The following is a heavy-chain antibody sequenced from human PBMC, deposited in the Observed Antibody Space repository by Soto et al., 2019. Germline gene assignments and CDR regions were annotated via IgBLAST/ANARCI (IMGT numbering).Heavy chain of an antibody. CDR2: ISGSGSSI. Sequence: EVQLLESGGGLVQPGGSLRLSCAASGFTFSNYAMTWVRQAPGNGLEWVSGISGSGSSIYYADSVKGRFTISRDNSKNTLYLQMNSLRAEDTAVYYCAKGGDSSSWKNWFDPWGQGTLVTVSS. J-gene: IGHJ5*02. CDR1: GFTFSNYA. CDR3: AKGGDSSSWKNWFDP. D-gene: IGHD6-13*01. V-gene: IGHV3-23*01.